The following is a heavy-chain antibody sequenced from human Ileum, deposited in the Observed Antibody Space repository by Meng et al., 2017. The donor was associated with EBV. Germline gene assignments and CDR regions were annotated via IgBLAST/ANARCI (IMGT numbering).Heavy chain of an antibody. CDR1: GGSIINYY. D-gene: IGHD6-19*01. Sequence: HLQAAGPGLLKPSEALSLPSTFSGGSIINYYWSWIRQPPGKGLEWIGYIYSSGSTNYNPSLKSRVTISVDTSKNQLSLRLNSVTAADTAVYYCARVGQWPPIDYWGQGTLVTVSS. CDR3: ARVGQWPPIDY. CDR2: IYSSGST. V-gene: IGHV4-59*01. J-gene: IGHJ4*02.